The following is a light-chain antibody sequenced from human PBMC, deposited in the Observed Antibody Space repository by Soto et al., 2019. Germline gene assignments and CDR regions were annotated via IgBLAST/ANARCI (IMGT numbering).Light chain of an antibody. V-gene: IGKV3-11*01. CDR3: QQRSNWIT. J-gene: IGKJ5*01. CDR2: DTS. CDR1: QSVSRY. Sequence: EIVLTQSPATLSLSPGERATLSCRASQSVSRYLAWYQQKPGQAPXLLIYDTSYRATGIPARFSGSGSGAEFTLTISSLEPEDFAVYYCQQRSNWITFGQGTRLEIK.